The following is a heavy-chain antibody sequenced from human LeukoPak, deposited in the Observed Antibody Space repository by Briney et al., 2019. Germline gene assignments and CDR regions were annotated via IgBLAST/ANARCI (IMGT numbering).Heavy chain of an antibody. J-gene: IGHJ5*02. D-gene: IGHD3-22*01. Sequence: SVKVSCKASGYMFTKYGISWVRQAPGQGLEWMGGIIPIFGTANYAQKFQGRVTITADKSTSTAYMELSSLRSEDTAVYYCARDSSGPNWFDPWGQGTLVTVSS. CDR1: GYMFTKYG. CDR2: IIPIFGTA. CDR3: ARDSSGPNWFDP. V-gene: IGHV1-69*06.